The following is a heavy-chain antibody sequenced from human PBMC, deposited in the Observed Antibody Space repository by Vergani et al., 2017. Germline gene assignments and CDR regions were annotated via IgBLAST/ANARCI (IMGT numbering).Heavy chain of an antibody. CDR3: ARGGFDPCAIY. Sequence: EVQLVESGGGLVKPGGSLRLSCAASGFTFSSYSMNWVRQAPGKGLEWVSSISSSSSYIYYADSVKGRFTISSDNSKNTLYLQMNSLRAEDTAVYYCARGGFDPCAIYRGQGTLVTVSS. CDR2: ISSSSSYI. CDR1: GFTFSSYS. V-gene: IGHV3-21*01. J-gene: IGHJ4*02. D-gene: IGHD3-16*01.